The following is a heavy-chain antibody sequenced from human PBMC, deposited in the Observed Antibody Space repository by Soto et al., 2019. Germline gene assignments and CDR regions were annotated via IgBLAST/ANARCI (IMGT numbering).Heavy chain of an antibody. D-gene: IGHD3-10*01. J-gene: IGHJ6*03. CDR3: ARERITMVRGVIQVRYMNV. CDR1: GFTFSSYS. CDR2: ISSSSSYI. Sequence: GGSLRLSCAASGFTFSSYSMNWVRQAPGKGLEWVSSISSSSSYIYYADSVKGRFTISRDNAKNSLYLQMNSLRAEDTAVYYCARERITMVRGVIQVRYMNVWGKGTTVTVSS. V-gene: IGHV3-21*01.